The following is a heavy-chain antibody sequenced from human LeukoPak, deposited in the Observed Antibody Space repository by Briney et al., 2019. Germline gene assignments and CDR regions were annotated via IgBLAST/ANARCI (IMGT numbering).Heavy chain of an antibody. CDR1: GFTFSSYS. CDR3: ARHPYGHPEGGLGY. Sequence: PGGSLRLSCAASGFTFSSYSMNWVRQAPGKGLEWVSYISSSSTIYYADSVKGRFTISRDNAKNSLYLQMNSLRDEDTAVYYCARHPYGHPEGGLGYWGQGTLVTVSS. V-gene: IGHV3-48*02. J-gene: IGHJ4*02. D-gene: IGHD4-17*01. CDR2: ISSSSTI.